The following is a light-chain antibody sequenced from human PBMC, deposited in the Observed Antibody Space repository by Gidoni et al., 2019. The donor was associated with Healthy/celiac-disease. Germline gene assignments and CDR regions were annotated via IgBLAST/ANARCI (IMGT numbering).Light chain of an antibody. V-gene: IGKV1-39*01. CDR3: QQSYSTPQA. CDR1: QSISSY. J-gene: IGKJ4*01. Sequence: DIQMTQSPSSLSASVGDRVTITCRASQSISSYLNWYQQKPGKAPKLLIYAASSLQSGVPSRFSGSGSGTDFTLTISSLQPEDFATYYCQQSYSTPQAXXXXTKXEIK. CDR2: AAS.